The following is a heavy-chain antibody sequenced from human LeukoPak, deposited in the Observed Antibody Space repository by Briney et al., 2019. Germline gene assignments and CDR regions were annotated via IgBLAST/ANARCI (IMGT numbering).Heavy chain of an antibody. V-gene: IGHV1-69*13. J-gene: IGHJ4*02. D-gene: IGHD1-26*01. CDR2: IIPIFGTA. CDR1: GGAFSSYA. Sequence: GASVKVSCKASGGAFSSYAISWVRQAPGQGLEWMGGIIPIFGTANYAQKFQGRVTITADESTSTAYMELSSLRSEDTAVYYCARDKMGAKDYWGQGTLVTVSS. CDR3: ARDKMGAKDY.